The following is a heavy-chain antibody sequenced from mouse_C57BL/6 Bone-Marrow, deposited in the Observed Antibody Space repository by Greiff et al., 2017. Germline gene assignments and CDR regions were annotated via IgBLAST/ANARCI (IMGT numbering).Heavy chain of an antibody. V-gene: IGHV14-4*01. CDR3: TTFDGYYVAWFAY. D-gene: IGHD2-3*01. Sequence: VQLQQSGAELLRPGASVKLSCTASGFNIKDDYMHWVKQRPEQGLEWIGWIDPENGDTEYASKFQGKATITADTSSNTAYLQLSSLTSEDTAVYYCTTFDGYYVAWFAYWGQGTLVTVSA. CDR2: IDPENGDT. J-gene: IGHJ3*01. CDR1: GFNIKDDY.